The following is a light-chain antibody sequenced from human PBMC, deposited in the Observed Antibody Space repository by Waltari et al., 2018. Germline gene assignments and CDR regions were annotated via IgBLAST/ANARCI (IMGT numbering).Light chain of an antibody. Sequence: IQVTQSPSSLSASVGDRVTITCRASQDLDNWLAWYQQKPGKAPNLLIYGASVLESGVPSRFSGSGSGTDFTLTISSLQPEDFATYYCQQSYTKWYTFGQGTKLQMK. J-gene: IGKJ2*01. V-gene: IGKV1-12*01. CDR3: QQSYTKWYT. CDR1: QDLDNW. CDR2: GAS.